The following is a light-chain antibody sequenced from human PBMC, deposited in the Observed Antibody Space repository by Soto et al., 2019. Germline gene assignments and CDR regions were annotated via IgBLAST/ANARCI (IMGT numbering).Light chain of an antibody. CDR3: HQFGSSPPAFT. V-gene: IGKV3-20*01. J-gene: IGKJ2*01. CDR2: GAS. CDR1: QSVSTRY. Sequence: ESMLTQSPGTLSLSPGERATLSCRASQSVSTRYLGWYQQKPGQAPRLLIYGASIRATGIPDRFSGSGSGTDITLTISRLEPEDFAVYYCHQFGSSPPAFTFGQGTKLEI.